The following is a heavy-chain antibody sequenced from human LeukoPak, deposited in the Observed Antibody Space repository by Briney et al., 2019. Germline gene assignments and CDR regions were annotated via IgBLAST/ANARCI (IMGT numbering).Heavy chain of an antibody. D-gene: IGHD1-1*01. CDR2: INPNSGGT. J-gene: IGHJ3*02. V-gene: IGHV1-2*06. CDR3: ARSVQDYTDAFDI. CDR1: GYTFTSYY. Sequence: ASVKVSCKASGYTFTSYYMHWVRQAPGQGLEWMGRINPNSGGTNYAQKFQGRVTMTRDTSIITAYMELSRLRSDDTAVYYCARSVQDYTDAFDIWGQGTMVTVSS.